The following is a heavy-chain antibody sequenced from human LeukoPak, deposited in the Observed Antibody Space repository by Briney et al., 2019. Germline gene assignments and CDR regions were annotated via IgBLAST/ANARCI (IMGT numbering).Heavy chain of an antibody. Sequence: CLRLSSCASCFSFFSYNMNWVRQAPGGGLEWVSSISSSSSYIYYADSVKGRFTISRDNAKNSLYLQMNSLRAEDTAVYYCARDLVPAAKWGQGTLVTVSS. V-gene: IGHV3-21*01. CDR2: ISSSSSYI. J-gene: IGHJ4*02. D-gene: IGHD2-2*01. CDR1: CFSFFSYN. CDR3: ARDLVPAAK.